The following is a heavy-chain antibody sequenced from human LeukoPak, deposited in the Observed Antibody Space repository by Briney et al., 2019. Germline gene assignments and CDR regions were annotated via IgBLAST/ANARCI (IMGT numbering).Heavy chain of an antibody. CDR3: ARDWVYKIDY. D-gene: IGHD5-24*01. CDR2: ISHDGII. Sequence: PGGSLRLSCAASGFTFSSYVMHWVRRTPGKGLVWVSRISHDGIISYADSVKGRFTISRDNAKNTLTLQINSLRVEDTAVYFCARDWVYKIDYWGRGTLVTVSS. CDR1: GFTFSSYV. J-gene: IGHJ4*02. V-gene: IGHV3-74*01.